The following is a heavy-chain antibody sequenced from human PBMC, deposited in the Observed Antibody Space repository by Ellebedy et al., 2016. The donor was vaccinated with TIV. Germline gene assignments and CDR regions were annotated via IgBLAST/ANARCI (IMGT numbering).Heavy chain of an antibody. CDR1: GFTFSSYG. J-gene: IGHJ3*02. CDR3: AKLPLVVPAVNDAFDI. D-gene: IGHD2-2*01. V-gene: IGHV3-33*06. CDR2: IWYDGSNK. Sequence: PGGSLRLSCAASGFTFSSYGMHWVRQAPGKGLEWVAVIWYDGSNKYYADSVKGRFTISRDNSKNTLYLQMNSLRAEDTAVYYCAKLPLVVPAVNDAFDIWGQGTMVTVSS.